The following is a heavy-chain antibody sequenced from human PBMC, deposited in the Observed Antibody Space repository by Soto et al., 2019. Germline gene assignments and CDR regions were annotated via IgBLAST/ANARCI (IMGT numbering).Heavy chain of an antibody. Sequence: LRLSCAASGFTFSSYAMKWVRQAPGKGLEWVSLIGESGTPTYYADSVKGRFTISRDNSGNTPFLEMYSLRAEDTAVYYCARYIPGVRYYGMDVWGQGTTVTVSS. CDR2: IGESGTPT. CDR3: ARYIPGVRYYGMDV. J-gene: IGHJ6*02. V-gene: IGHV3-23*01. D-gene: IGHD2-2*01. CDR1: GFTFSSYA.